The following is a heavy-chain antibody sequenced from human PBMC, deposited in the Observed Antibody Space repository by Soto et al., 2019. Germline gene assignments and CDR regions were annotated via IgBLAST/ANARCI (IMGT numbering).Heavy chain of an antibody. CDR2: ISGSGGST. Sequence: SGGSLRLSCAASGFTFSSYAMSWVRQAPGKGLEWVSAISGSGGSTYYADSVKGRFTISRDNSKNTLYLQMNSLRAEDTAVYYCAKDPGVRARLRYFDWLSDDAFDIWGQGTMVTVSS. V-gene: IGHV3-23*01. D-gene: IGHD3-9*01. CDR3: AKDPGVRARLRYFDWLSDDAFDI. J-gene: IGHJ3*02. CDR1: GFTFSSYA.